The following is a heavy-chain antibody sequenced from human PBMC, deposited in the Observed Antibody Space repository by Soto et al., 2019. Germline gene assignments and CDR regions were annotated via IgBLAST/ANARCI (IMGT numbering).Heavy chain of an antibody. CDR3: AGGRIAAAGTPFSSYYYRDV. CDR2: IDWDDDK. Sequence: SGPTLVNPTQTLTLTCTFSGFSLSTSGMCVSWIRQPPGKALEWLARIDWDDDKYYSTSLKTRLTISKDTSKNQVVLTMTNMEPVNTASYYCAGGRIAAAGTPFSSYYYRDVGGKGTTVTVPS. J-gene: IGHJ6*03. V-gene: IGHV2-70*11. CDR1: GFSLSTSGMC. D-gene: IGHD6-13*01.